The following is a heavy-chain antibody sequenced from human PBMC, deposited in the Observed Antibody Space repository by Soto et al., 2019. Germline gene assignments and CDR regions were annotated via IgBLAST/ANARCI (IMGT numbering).Heavy chain of an antibody. CDR1: GGSVSSGSYY. J-gene: IGHJ3*02. V-gene: IGHV4-61*01. CDR2: IYYSGST. Sequence: SDTLSLTCTVSGGSVSSGSYYLSWIRQPPGKGLGWIGYIYYSGSTNYNPSLKSRVTISVDTSKNQFSLKLSSVTAADTAVYYCASSLRRDAFDIWGQGTMVSVSS. D-gene: IGHD3-16*01. CDR3: ASSLRRDAFDI.